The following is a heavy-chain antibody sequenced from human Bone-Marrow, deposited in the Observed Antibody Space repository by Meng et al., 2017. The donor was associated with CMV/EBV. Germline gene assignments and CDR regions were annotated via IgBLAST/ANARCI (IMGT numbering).Heavy chain of an antibody. CDR1: GYTFTSYG. J-gene: IGHJ6*02. CDR3: ARGAQLGGWGDHYYYYGMDV. Sequence: ASVKVSCKASGYTFTSYGISWVRQAPGQGLEWMGWISAYNGNTNYAQKLQGRVTMTTDTSTSTAYMELRSLRSDDTAVYYCARGAQLGGWGDHYYYYGMDVWGQGTTVTVSS. CDR2: ISAYNGNT. V-gene: IGHV1-18*01. D-gene: IGHD2-2*01.